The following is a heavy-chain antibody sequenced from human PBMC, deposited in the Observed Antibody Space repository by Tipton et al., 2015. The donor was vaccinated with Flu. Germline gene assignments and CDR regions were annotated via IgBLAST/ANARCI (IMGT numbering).Heavy chain of an antibody. D-gene: IGHD1-26*01. J-gene: IGHJ4*02. CDR1: GGSISGHY. CDR2: IYFSGST. CDR3: ARGSYGELLYFDY. V-gene: IGHV4-59*11. Sequence: TLSLTCSVPGGSISGHYWNWIRQPPGKGLEWIGYIYFSGSTEYNPSLRSRVTISLDTSKKHFSLNLSSVIAADTAMYYCARGSYGELLYFDYWGPGTLVTVSS.